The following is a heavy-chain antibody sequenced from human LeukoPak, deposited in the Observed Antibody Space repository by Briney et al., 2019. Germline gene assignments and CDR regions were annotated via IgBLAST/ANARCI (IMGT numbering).Heavy chain of an antibody. V-gene: IGHV3-33*01. CDR3: ARGALGGYDFFDY. CDR2: IWYDGSNK. J-gene: IGHJ4*02. D-gene: IGHD5-12*01. Sequence: SCKASGGTFSSYGMHWVRQAPGKGLEWVAVIWYDGSNKYYADSVKGRFTISRDNSKNTLYLQMNSLRAEDTAVYYCARGALGGYDFFDYWGQGTLVTVSS. CDR1: GGTFSSYG.